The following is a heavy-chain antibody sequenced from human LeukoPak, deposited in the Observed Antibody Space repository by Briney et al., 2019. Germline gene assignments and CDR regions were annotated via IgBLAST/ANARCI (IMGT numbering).Heavy chain of an antibody. D-gene: IGHD5-18*01. CDR3: ARMNTAMALFDY. CDR2: IYYTGTA. V-gene: IGHV4-4*02. Sequence: SGTLSLTCAVSGGSISSTNWWSWVRQPPGKGLEWIGEIYYTGTANYNASLKSRVSISVDTSKNQFSLKLSSVTAADTAVYYCARMNTAMALFDYWGQGTLVTVSS. CDR1: GGSISSTNW. J-gene: IGHJ4*02.